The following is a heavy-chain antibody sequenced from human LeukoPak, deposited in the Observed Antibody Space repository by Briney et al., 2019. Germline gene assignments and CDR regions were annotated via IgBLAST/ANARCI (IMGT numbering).Heavy chain of an antibody. CDR3: ARDRLLGPFNYYYYYGMDV. CDR1: GYTFTSYG. CDR2: ISAYNGNT. D-gene: IGHD3-16*01. J-gene: IGHJ6*02. V-gene: IGHV1-18*01. Sequence: ASVKVSCKASGYTFTSYGISWVGQAPEQGLEWMGWISAYNGNTNYAQKLQGRVTMTTDTSTSTAYMELRSLRSDDTAVYYCARDRLLGPFNYYYYYGMDVWGQGTTVTVSS.